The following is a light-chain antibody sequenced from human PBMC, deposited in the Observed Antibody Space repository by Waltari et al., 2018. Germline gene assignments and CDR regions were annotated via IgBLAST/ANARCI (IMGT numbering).Light chain of an antibody. CDR2: AVS. V-gene: IGKV3-20*01. CDR1: QSVGSSY. J-gene: IGKJ2*01. Sequence: EIVLTQSPGPLSLSPGERATLSCWASQSVGSSYLAWFQQKPGQAPRLLIYAVSSRATGIPDRFSGSGSGTDFTLTINRLEPEDSAVYYCQQYGSPPYTFGQGTKLEL. CDR3: QQYGSPPYT.